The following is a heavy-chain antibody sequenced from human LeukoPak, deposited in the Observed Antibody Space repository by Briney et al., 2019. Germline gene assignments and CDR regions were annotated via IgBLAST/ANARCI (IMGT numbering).Heavy chain of an antibody. CDR2: IYCSGST. J-gene: IGHJ4*02. V-gene: IGHV4-59*01. D-gene: IGHD3-10*01. CDR3: ARASGSGSYYGIDY. Sequence: SETLSLTCTVSNGSLSSYYWSWIRQPPGKGLEWIGYIYCSGSTNYNSALQSRVTISLDTSKTQFSLKLKSVTAADTAVYYCARASGSGSYYGIDYWGQGILVTVSS. CDR1: NGSLSSYY.